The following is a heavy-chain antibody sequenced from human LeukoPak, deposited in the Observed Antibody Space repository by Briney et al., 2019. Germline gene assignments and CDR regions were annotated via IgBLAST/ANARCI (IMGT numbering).Heavy chain of an antibody. J-gene: IGHJ4*02. D-gene: IGHD6-13*01. V-gene: IGHV4-59*01. Sequence: SETLSLTCTVSGGSISSYYWSWIRQPPGKGLEWIGYIYYSGSTNYNPSLKSRVTISVDTSKNQFSLKLSSVTAADTAVYYCASYGQLAPGGVDYWGQGTLVTVSS. CDR1: GGSISSYY. CDR3: ASYGQLAPGGVDY. CDR2: IYYSGST.